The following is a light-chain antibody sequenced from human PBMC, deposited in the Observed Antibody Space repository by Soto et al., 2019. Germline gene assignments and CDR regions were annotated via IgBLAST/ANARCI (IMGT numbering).Light chain of an antibody. CDR2: EGS. CDR1: SSDVGSYTL. V-gene: IGLV2-23*03. CDR3: CSYEGSSTFV. J-gene: IGLJ1*01. Sequence: QSALTQPASVSGSPGQSITISCTGTSSDVGSYTLVSWYQQHPGKAPKLMIYEGSKRPSGLSNRSSGSKAGNTAPLTIARLPDEDADDYYCCSYEGSSTFVFGTGTKLTVL.